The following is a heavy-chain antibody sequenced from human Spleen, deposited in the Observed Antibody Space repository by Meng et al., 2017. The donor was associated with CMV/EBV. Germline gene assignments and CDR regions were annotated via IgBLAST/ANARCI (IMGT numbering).Heavy chain of an antibody. CDR3: ARLKNYYDSSGYLNDAFDI. J-gene: IGHJ3*02. CDR2: IYPGDSDT. D-gene: IGHD3-22*01. V-gene: IGHV5-51*01. CDR1: GYSFTSYW. Sequence: GESLKISCKGSGYSFTSYWIGWVRQMPGKGLEWMGIIYPGDSDTRYSPSFQGQVTISAGKSISTAYLQWSSLKASDTAMYYCARLKNYYDSSGYLNDAFDIWGQGTMVTVSS.